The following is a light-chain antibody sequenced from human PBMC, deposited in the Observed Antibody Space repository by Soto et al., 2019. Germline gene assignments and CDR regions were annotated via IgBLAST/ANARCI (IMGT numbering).Light chain of an antibody. CDR2: EVT. J-gene: IGLJ2*01. V-gene: IGLV2-23*02. Sequence: QSALAQPASVSGSPGQSITISCTGTSSDIGRYDLVAWYQQHPGEAPKLVMYEVTKRPSGISDRFSASKSGNTASLTISGLQAEDEATYFCCSHAGRGTVLFGGGTKLTVL. CDR1: SSDIGRYDL. CDR3: CSHAGRGTVL.